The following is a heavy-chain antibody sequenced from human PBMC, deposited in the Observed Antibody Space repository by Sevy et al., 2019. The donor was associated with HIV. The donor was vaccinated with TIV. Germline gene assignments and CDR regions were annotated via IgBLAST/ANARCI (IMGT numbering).Heavy chain of an antibody. V-gene: IGHV1-69*13. Sequence: ASVKVSCKASGGTFSSYAISWVRQAPGQGLEWMGGIIPIFGTANYAQKFQGRVTITADESTSTAYMELSSRRSEDTAVYYCARSGGDDLPPPPSYYYYGMDVWGQGTTVTVSS. CDR1: GGTFSSYA. CDR3: ARSGGDDLPPPPSYYYYGMDV. J-gene: IGHJ6*02. D-gene: IGHD4-17*01. CDR2: IIPIFGTA.